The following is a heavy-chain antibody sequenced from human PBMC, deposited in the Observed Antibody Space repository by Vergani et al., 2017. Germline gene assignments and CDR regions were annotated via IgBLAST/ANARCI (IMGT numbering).Heavy chain of an antibody. D-gene: IGHD2-2*01. Sequence: EVQLLESGGGLVQPGGSLRLSCAASGFTFSSYAMSWVRQAPGKGLEWVSAISGSGGSTYYADSVKGRFTISRDNSKNTLYLQLNSLRAEDTAVYDCASRAVVQGGTPWGQGTLVTVSS. CDR1: GFTFSSYA. J-gene: IGHJ4*02. CDR2: ISGSGGST. V-gene: IGHV3-23*01. CDR3: ASRAVVQGGTP.